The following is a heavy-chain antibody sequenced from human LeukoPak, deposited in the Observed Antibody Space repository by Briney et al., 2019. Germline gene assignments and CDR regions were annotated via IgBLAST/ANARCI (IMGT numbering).Heavy chain of an antibody. CDR1: GFTFTGYY. Sequence: GASVKVSCKASGFTFTGYYIHWVRQAPGQGLEWMGWINPNSGGTNYAQKFQGRVTVTRDTSVSTAYMELSRLRSDDTAVYYCARLSGTIAYWGQGTLVTVSS. D-gene: IGHD1-7*01. J-gene: IGHJ4*02. CDR3: ARLSGTIAY. CDR2: INPNSGGT. V-gene: IGHV1-2*02.